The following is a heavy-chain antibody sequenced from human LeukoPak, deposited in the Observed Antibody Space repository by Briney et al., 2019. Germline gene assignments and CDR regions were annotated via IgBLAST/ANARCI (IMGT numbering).Heavy chain of an antibody. CDR2: ISYDGSNK. Sequence: GGSLRLSCAASGFTFSSYAMHWVRQAPGKGLEWVAVISYDGSNKYYADSVKGRFTISRDNSKNTLYLQMNSLRAEDTAVYYCARDSTDIVVVPAAIMAYYDILTGDQSIYYGMDVWGQGTTVTVSS. CDR1: GFTFSSYA. CDR3: ARDSTDIVVVPAAIMAYYDILTGDQSIYYGMDV. V-gene: IGHV3-30*04. D-gene: IGHD2-2*02. J-gene: IGHJ6*02.